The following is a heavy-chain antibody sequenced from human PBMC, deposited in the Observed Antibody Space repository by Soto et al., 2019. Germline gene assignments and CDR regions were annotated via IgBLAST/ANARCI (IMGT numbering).Heavy chain of an antibody. CDR1: GGSISSGGYY. J-gene: IGHJ1*01. CDR2: IYYSGST. D-gene: IGHD2-15*01. V-gene: IGHV4-31*03. CDR3: ARGEYCSGGSCYLTAEYFQH. Sequence: SETLSLTCTVSGGSISSGGYYWSWIRQHPGKGLEWIGYIYYSGSTYYNPSLKSRVTISVDTSKNQFSLKLSSVTAADTAVYYCARGEYCSGGSCYLTAEYFQHWGQGTLVTVSS.